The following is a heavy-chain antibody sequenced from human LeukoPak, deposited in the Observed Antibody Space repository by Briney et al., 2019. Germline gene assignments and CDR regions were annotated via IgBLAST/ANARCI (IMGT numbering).Heavy chain of an antibody. Sequence: SVKVSCKASGGTFNGNAISWVRQAPGQGLEWMGGIIPIFGTANYAQKFQGRVTITTDESTSTAYMELSSLRSEDTAVYYCARGPELERFDYWGQGTLVTVSS. CDR1: GGTFNGNA. J-gene: IGHJ4*02. CDR3: ARGPELERFDY. CDR2: IIPIFGTA. D-gene: IGHD1-1*01. V-gene: IGHV1-69*05.